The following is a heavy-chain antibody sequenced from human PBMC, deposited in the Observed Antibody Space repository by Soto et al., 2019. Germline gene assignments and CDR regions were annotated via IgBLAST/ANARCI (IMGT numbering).Heavy chain of an antibody. V-gene: IGHV1-8*01. CDR2: MNPNSGNT. CDR1: GYTFTSYD. CDR3: AREVELTPRYYDFWSGYYP. J-gene: IGHJ5*02. Sequence: ASVKVSCKASGYTFTSYDINWVRQATGQGLEWMGWMNPNSGNTGYAQKFQGRVTMTRNTSISTAYMELSSLRSEDTAVYYCAREVELTPRYYDFWSGYYPWGQGTLVTVSS. D-gene: IGHD3-3*01.